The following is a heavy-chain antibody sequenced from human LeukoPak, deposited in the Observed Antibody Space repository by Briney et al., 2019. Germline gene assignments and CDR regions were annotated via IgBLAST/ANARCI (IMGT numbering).Heavy chain of an antibody. CDR1: GGSISSFY. J-gene: IGHJ4*02. Sequence: KASETLSLTCTVSGGSISSFYWSWIRQPPGKGLEWIGYIYYSGNTNYNPSLKNRVTISVGTSKNQFSLKLSSVTAADTAVYYCARGYSGSYGRFDYWGQGTLATVSS. CDR3: ARGYSGSYGRFDY. D-gene: IGHD1-26*01. V-gene: IGHV4-59*01. CDR2: IYYSGNT.